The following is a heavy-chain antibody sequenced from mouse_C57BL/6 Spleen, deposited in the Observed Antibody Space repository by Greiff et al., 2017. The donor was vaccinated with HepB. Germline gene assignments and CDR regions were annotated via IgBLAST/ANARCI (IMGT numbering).Heavy chain of an antibody. CDR1: GFTFNTYA. D-gene: IGHD2-2*01. V-gene: IGHV10-3*01. J-gene: IGHJ1*03. CDR3: VRFASYGYDEYFDV. CDR2: IRSKSSNYAT. Sequence: EVQLVESGGGLVQPKGSLKLSCAASGFTFNTYAMHWVRQAPGKGLEWVARIRSKSSNYATYYADSVKDRFTISRDDSQSMLYLQMNNLKTEDTAMYYCVRFASYGYDEYFDVWGTGTTVTVSS.